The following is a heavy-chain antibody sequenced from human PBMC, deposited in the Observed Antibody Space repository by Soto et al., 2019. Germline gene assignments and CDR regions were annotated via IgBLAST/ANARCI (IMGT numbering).Heavy chain of an antibody. CDR2: MNPNSGNT. D-gene: IGHD4-17*01. J-gene: IGHJ4*02. CDR1: GYTFTSYD. V-gene: IGHV1-8*01. Sequence: QVQLVQSGAEVKKPGASVKVSCKASGYTFTSYDINWVRQATGQGLEWMGWMNPNSGNTGSAQKYQGRVTMTKNTSISTAYMELTSLTSEDPAVYYCARTLYGDNVDYWGQGTLVTVSS. CDR3: ARTLYGDNVDY.